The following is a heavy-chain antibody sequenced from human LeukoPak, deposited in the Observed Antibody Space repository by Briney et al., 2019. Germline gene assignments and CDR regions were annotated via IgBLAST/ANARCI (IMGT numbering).Heavy chain of an antibody. V-gene: IGHV1-46*01. CDR3: ARDAPAWSRDY. J-gene: IGHJ4*02. Sequence: ASVKVSCKASGYTFTTYYMHWVRQAPGQGLEWIGIIKPGDSVTSYSQKFQGRVTMSTDRSTNTAYMELRSLRSDDTAVFYCARDAPAWSRDYWGQGTLVTVSS. D-gene: IGHD2-8*02. CDR1: GYTFTTYY. CDR2: IKPGDSVT.